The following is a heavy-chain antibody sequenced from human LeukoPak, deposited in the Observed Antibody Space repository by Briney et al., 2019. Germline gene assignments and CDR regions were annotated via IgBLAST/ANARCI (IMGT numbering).Heavy chain of an antibody. V-gene: IGHV3-23*01. D-gene: IGHD3-3*01. CDR1: GFSFSSYA. CDR2: ISGSGGST. Sequence: PGGSLRLSCAASGFSFSSYAMSWVRQAPGKGLEWVSAISGSGGSTYYADSVKGRFTISRDNSKNTLYLQMNSLRAEDTAVYYCAKKSANYYDFWSGYQYYFDYWGQGTLVTVSS. J-gene: IGHJ4*02. CDR3: AKKSANYYDFWSGYQYYFDY.